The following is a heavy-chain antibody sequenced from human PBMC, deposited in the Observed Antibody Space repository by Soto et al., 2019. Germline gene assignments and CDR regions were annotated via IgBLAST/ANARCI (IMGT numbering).Heavy chain of an antibody. V-gene: IGHV1-69*01. CDR3: ARSQGGSSSLDIYYYYYYGMDV. Sequence: QVQLVQSGAEVKKPGSSVKVSCKAPGGTFSSYAISWVRQAPGQGLEWMGGVIPIFGTAKYAQKFQGRVTIPGDESTSTGYMELRSLRSEDTAVYYCARSQGGSSSLDIYYYYYYGMDVWGEGTTVTVSS. CDR1: GGTFSSYA. CDR2: VIPIFGTA. J-gene: IGHJ6*04. D-gene: IGHD2-15*01.